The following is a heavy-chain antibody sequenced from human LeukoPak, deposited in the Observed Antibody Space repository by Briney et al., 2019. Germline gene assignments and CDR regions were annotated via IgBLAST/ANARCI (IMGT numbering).Heavy chain of an antibody. CDR1: GFTFSDYF. V-gene: IGHV3-7*01. D-gene: IGHD2-15*01. J-gene: IGHJ3*01. Sequence: GGSLRLSCAASGFTFSDYFMSWVRQAPGKELEWVAYINQDGSERKYVDSVKGRFTISRDNAKDSLYLQMNSLRTEDTALYYCARETPTVPDGFDVWGQGTMVTVSS. CDR3: ARETPTVPDGFDV. CDR2: INQDGSER.